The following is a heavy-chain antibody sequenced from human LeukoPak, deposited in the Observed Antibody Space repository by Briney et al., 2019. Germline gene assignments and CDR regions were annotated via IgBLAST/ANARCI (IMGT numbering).Heavy chain of an antibody. D-gene: IGHD4-17*01. CDR3: ARGQTTVTN. Sequence: TGGSLRLACAASGFTVISYWISWVRQAPWKGLELVANIKQDGSDKYYLESVKGRFTIYRENAKNSLYLQMNSLRAEDMAVYYCARGQTTVTNWGQGTLVSVSS. J-gene: IGHJ4*02. V-gene: IGHV3-7*01. CDR2: IKQDGSDK. CDR1: GFTVISYW.